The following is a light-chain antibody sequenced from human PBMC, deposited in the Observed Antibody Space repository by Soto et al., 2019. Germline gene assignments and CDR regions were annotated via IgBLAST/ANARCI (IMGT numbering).Light chain of an antibody. CDR1: SSNIGSNT. V-gene: IGLV1-44*01. J-gene: IGLJ1*01. CDR3: AAWDDSLNGV. Sequence: QSVLTQPPSASGTPGQRVTISCSGSSSNIGSNTVNWYQQLPGTAPKLLIYSNNQRPSGVPDRFSGSKSGTSASLAISGLQSEDEAEYYCAAWDDSLNGVFGTGTKVKVL. CDR2: SNN.